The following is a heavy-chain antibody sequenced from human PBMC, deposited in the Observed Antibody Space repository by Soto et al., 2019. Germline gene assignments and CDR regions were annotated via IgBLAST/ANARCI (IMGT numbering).Heavy chain of an antibody. CDR2: VSGSGGNT. CDR3: AKGAGFLGKMPQFDC. CDR1: GFNFGTYA. J-gene: IGHJ4*02. Sequence: GGSLRLSCAASGFNFGTYAMSWVRQAPGKGLEWVSTVSGSGGNTYSADSVKGRLTISRDNSENKLYLQMNSLRAEDAAVYYCAKGAGFLGKMPQFDCWGQGTLVTVSS. V-gene: IGHV3-23*01. D-gene: IGHD3-3*01.